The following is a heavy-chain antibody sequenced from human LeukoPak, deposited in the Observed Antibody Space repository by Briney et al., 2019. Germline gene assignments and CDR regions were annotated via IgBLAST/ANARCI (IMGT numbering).Heavy chain of an antibody. Sequence: ASVKVSCKASGYTFTGYYMRWVRQAPGQGLEWMGWINPNSGGTNYAQKFQGWVTMTRDTSISTAYMELSRLRSDDTAVYYCARESRSRSTITLNPHSLDVWGQGTTVTVSS. D-gene: IGHD5/OR15-5a*01. CDR3: ARESRSRSTITLNPHSLDV. CDR2: INPNSGGT. V-gene: IGHV1-2*04. CDR1: GYTFTGYY. J-gene: IGHJ6*02.